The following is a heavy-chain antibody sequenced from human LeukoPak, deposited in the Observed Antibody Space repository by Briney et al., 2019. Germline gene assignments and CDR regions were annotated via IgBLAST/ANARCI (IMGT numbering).Heavy chain of an antibody. J-gene: IGHJ3*02. D-gene: IGHD3-3*01. Sequence: GGSLRLSCAASGFTFSNYWMTWVRQAPGKGLEWVANIKPDGSEKYYLDSVKGRFTISRDNAKHSLYLQMNSLRAEDTAMYYCASPEWLPDSFDIWGQGTMVTVSS. CDR1: GFTFSNYW. CDR2: IKPDGSEK. CDR3: ASPEWLPDSFDI. V-gene: IGHV3-7*01.